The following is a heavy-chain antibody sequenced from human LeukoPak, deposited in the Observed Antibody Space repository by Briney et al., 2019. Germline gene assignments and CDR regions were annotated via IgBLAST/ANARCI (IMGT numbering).Heavy chain of an antibody. V-gene: IGHV1-24*01. CDR1: GYTLTELS. J-gene: IGHJ4*02. CDR3: AIRPPYYYDSSGYVMPLDY. D-gene: IGHD3-22*01. CDR2: FDPEDGET. Sequence: ASVKVSCKVSGYTLTELSMHWVRQAPGKGLEWMGGFDPEDGETIYAQKFQGRVTMTEDTSTDTAYMELSSLRSEDTAVYYCAIRPPYYYDSSGYVMPLDYWGQGTLVTVSS.